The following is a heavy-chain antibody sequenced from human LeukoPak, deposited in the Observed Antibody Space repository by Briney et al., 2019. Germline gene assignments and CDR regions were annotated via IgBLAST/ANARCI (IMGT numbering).Heavy chain of an antibody. CDR2: ISDNGGDT. CDR1: GFTFNNFA. V-gene: IGHV3-23*01. CDR3: GRDWKLDY. J-gene: IGHJ4*02. Sequence: SGGSLRLSCAASGFTFNNFAMSWVRQAPGKGLEWVSAISDNGGDTKYADSVKGRFTMSRDNSRNTLYLQINSLRVEDTAIYYCGRDWKLDYWGQGTLVTVSS. D-gene: IGHD1-1*01.